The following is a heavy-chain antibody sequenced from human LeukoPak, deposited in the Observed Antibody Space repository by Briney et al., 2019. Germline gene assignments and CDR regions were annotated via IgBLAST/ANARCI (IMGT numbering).Heavy chain of an antibody. J-gene: IGHJ4*02. CDR2: INFYNGNI. D-gene: IGHD3-9*01. CDR3: ARVGDILTGYPYYFDY. CDR1: GYTFTSYG. V-gene: IGHV1-18*01. Sequence: ASVKVSCKASGYTFTSYGISWVRQAPGQGLEWMGWINFYNGNIDYAQKLQGRVTMTTDTSTSTAYMELRSLRSDDTAVYHCARVGDILTGYPYYFDYWGQGTLVTVSS.